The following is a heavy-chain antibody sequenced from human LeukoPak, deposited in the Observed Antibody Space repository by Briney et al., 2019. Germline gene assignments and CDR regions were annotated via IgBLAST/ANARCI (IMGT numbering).Heavy chain of an antibody. CDR1: GGTFSSYD. CDR2: MNPNSGNT. Sequence: ASVKVSCKASGGTFSSYDINWVRQATGQGLEWMGWMNPNSGNTGYAQKFQGRVTITRNTSISTAYMELSSLRSEDTAVYYCARATEGYYDFWSGYYSYWFDPWGQGTLVTVSS. CDR3: ARATEGYYDFWSGYYSYWFDP. D-gene: IGHD3-3*01. V-gene: IGHV1-8*03. J-gene: IGHJ5*02.